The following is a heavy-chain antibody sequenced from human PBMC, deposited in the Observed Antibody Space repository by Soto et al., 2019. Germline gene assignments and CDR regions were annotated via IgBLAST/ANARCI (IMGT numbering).Heavy chain of an antibody. CDR3: ARGSIVVVPAAANFDD. D-gene: IGHD2-2*01. V-gene: IGHV1-8*01. J-gene: IGHJ4*02. CDR2: MNPNSGNT. CDR1: GYTFTSYD. Sequence: ASVKVSCKASGYTFTSYDINWVRHATGQGLEWMGWMNPNSGNTGYAQKFQGRVTMTRNTSISTAYMELSSLRSEDTAVYYCARGSIVVVPAAANFDDWGQGTLVTVSS.